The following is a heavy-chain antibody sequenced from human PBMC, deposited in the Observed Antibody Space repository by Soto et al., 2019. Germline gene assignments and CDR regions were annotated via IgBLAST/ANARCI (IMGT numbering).Heavy chain of an antibody. CDR3: ARDGGYYDSSGYRVAFDI. Sequence: SETLSLTCTVSGGSISSGGYYWSWIRQHPGKGLEWIGYIYYSGSTYYNPSLKSRVTISVDTSKNQFSLKLSSVTAADTAVYYCARDGGYYDSSGYRVAFDIWGQGTMVTVSS. CDR2: IYYSGST. V-gene: IGHV4-31*03. J-gene: IGHJ3*02. CDR1: GGSISSGGYY. D-gene: IGHD3-22*01.